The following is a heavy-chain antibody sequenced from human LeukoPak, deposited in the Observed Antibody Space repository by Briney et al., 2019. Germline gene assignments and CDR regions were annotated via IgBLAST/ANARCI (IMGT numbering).Heavy chain of an antibody. V-gene: IGHV4-34*01. CDR2: INHSGST. CDR3: ARRRLQEDY. D-gene: IGHD5-18*01. Sequence: PSETLSLTCAVYGGSFSGYYWSWIRQPPGKGLEWIGEINHSGSTNYNPSLKSRVTISVDTSKNQFSLKLSSVTAADTAVYYCARRRLQEDYWGQGTLVTVSS. J-gene: IGHJ4*02. CDR1: GGSFSGYY.